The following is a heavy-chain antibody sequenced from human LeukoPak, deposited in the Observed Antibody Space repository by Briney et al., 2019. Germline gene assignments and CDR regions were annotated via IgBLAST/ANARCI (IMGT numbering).Heavy chain of an antibody. J-gene: IGHJ4*02. CDR2: IYASGST. CDR3: ARSGSSDFDY. CDR1: GGSISSGSYY. D-gene: IGHD6-6*01. V-gene: IGHV4-61*02. Sequence: PSETLSLTCTVSGGSISSGSYYWSWIRQPAGKGLEWIGRIYASGSTNYNPSLKSRVTISVDTSKNQFFLKLSSVTAADTAVYYCARSGSSDFDYWGQGTLVTVSS.